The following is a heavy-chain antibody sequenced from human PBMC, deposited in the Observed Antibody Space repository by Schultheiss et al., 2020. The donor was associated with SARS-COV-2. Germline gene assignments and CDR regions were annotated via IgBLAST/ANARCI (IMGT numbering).Heavy chain of an antibody. V-gene: IGHV3-66*01. D-gene: IGHD2-15*01. J-gene: IGHJ4*02. CDR3: ARDHRSVCSDGSCYSVY. CDR2: IYSGGST. Sequence: GESLKISCAASGFTFSSYAMSWVRQAPGKGLEWVSVIYSGGSTYYADSLKGRFTISRDNAKNSLYLQMNSLRAEDTAVYYCARDHRSVCSDGSCYSVYWGQGTLVTVSS. CDR1: GFTFSSYA.